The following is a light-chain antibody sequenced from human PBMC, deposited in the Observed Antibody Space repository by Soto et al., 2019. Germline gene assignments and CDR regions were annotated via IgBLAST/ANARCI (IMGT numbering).Light chain of an antibody. J-gene: IGKJ2*01. CDR2: DAS. CDR1: QSVSSY. Sequence: EIVLTQSPATLSLSPGERATLSCRASQSVSSYLAWYQQKPGQAPRLLIYDASNRATGIPARFSGSGSGTDFTLTISSLEPKDFAVYYCQQRSNWPLHSFGQGTKLEIK. CDR3: QQRSNWPLHS. V-gene: IGKV3-11*01.